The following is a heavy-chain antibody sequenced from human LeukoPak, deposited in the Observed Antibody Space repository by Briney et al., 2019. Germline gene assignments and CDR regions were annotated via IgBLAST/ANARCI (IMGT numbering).Heavy chain of an antibody. CDR1: GYTFTSYY. D-gene: IGHD2-2*01. CDR2: INPSGGST. Sequence: GASVKVSCKASGYTFTSYYMHWVRQAPGQGLEWMGIINPSGGSTNYAQKFQGRVTITRDTSTSTVYMELSSLRSEDTAVYYCARDRLDCSSTSCYVYGMDVWGKGTTVTVSS. CDR3: ARDRLDCSSTSCYVYGMDV. J-gene: IGHJ6*04. V-gene: IGHV1-46*01.